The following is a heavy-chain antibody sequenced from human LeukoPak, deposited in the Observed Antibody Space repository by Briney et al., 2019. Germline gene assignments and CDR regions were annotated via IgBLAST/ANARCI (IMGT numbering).Heavy chain of an antibody. D-gene: IGHD3-16*01. Sequence: PGGSLRLSCAASGFKFSDFWMTWVRQTPGKGLGWVANIKEDGSEEYHVDSVKGRFTISRDNTKSSLFLQMNSLRGDDTAVYYCVRDSRPGGAMGLYHNFDFWGQGTLVTVSS. CDR2: IKEDGSEE. J-gene: IGHJ4*02. CDR3: VRDSRPGGAMGLYHNFDF. CDR1: GFKFSDFW. V-gene: IGHV3-7*01.